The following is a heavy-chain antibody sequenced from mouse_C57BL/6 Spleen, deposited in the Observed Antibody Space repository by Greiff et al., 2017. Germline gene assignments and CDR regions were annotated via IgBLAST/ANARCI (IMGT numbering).Heavy chain of an antibody. Sequence: VKLVESGAELVRPGASVTLSCKASGYTFTDYEMHWVKQTPVHGLEWIGAIDPETGGTAYNQKFKGKAILTADKSSSTAYMELRSLTSEDSAVYYCTSGGITTVVAGFDYWGQGTTLTVSS. CDR1: GYTFTDYE. D-gene: IGHD1-1*01. CDR2: IDPETGGT. V-gene: IGHV1-15*01. J-gene: IGHJ2*01. CDR3: TSGGITTVVAGFDY.